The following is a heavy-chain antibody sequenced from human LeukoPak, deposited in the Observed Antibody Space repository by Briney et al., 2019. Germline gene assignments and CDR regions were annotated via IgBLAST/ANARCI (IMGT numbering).Heavy chain of an antibody. D-gene: IGHD3-10*01. J-gene: IGHJ6*03. V-gene: IGHV4-34*01. CDR2: INHSGST. Sequence: SETLSLTCAVYGGSFSGYYWSWIRQPPGKGLEWIGEINHSGSTNYNPSLKSRVTISVDTSKNQFSLKLSSVTAADTAVYYCARRWNGSGSYRVRPSGAYYYYMDVWSKGTTVTVSS. CDR3: ARRWNGSGSYRVRPSGAYYYYMDV. CDR1: GGSFSGYY.